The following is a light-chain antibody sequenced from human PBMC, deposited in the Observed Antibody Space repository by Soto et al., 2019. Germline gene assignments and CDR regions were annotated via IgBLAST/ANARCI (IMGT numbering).Light chain of an antibody. V-gene: IGKV1-39*01. CDR3: QQDGSAEWT. J-gene: IGKJ1*01. CDR1: RSIGTF. Sequence: DIQVTQYPSTLSASVGDRVSITCRAGRSIGTFLNWYQQKPGEAPNLLIHTSFTLYSGVPSRFSGTGSGTDFTLTISSLQPEDFATYFCQQDGSAEWTFGQGTKVDI. CDR2: TSF.